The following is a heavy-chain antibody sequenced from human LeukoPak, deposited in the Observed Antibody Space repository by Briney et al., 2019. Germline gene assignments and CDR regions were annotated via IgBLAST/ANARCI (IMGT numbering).Heavy chain of an antibody. CDR1: GLTFTNYG. CDR2: ISGSGSDT. D-gene: IGHD6-19*01. CDR3: ARSSGWWAHDY. Sequence: PGGSLRLSCAASGLTFTNYGMTWVRQAPGKGLEWVSSISGSGSDTYYADSVKGRFTISRDNSKNTLYVQMVSLRAEDTAIYYCARSSGWWAHDYWGQGTLVTVSS. V-gene: IGHV3-23*01. J-gene: IGHJ4*02.